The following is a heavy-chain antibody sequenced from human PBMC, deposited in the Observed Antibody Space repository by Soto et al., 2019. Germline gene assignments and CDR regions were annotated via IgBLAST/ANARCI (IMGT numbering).Heavy chain of an antibody. D-gene: IGHD3-22*01. V-gene: IGHV4-30-4*01. CDR2: IYYSGST. CDR3: EATMIVGAPGY. J-gene: IGHJ4*02. CDR1: GGSISSGDYY. Sequence: SETLSLTCTVSGGSISSGDYYWSWIRQPPGKGLEWIGYIYYSGSTYYNPSLKSRVTISVDTSKNQFSLKLSSVTAADTAVYYCEATMIVGAPGYWGQGTLVTVS.